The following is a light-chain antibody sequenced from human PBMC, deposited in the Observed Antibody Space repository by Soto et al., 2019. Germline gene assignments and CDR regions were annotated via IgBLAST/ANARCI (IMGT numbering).Light chain of an antibody. V-gene: IGKV1-5*03. Sequence: DTQMTQSPSTLSASVGDRITITCRASQNSFSWLAWYQQKPGKAPKLLVYEASTLESGVQSRFSGSGSGTEFSLTISSLQPDDFANYYCQQYNSYWTFGQGTTVELK. CDR3: QQYNSYWT. CDR1: QNSFSW. J-gene: IGKJ1*01. CDR2: EAS.